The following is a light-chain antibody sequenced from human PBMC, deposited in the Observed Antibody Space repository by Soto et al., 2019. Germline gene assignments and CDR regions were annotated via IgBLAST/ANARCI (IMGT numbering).Light chain of an antibody. Sequence: QMTQSPPSLSASLGDRITITCRASQGINNYLAWFQQKPGKVPKLLIYTSSTLQSGVPSRFSGTRSGTDFTLTISSLQPEDVATYYCQNYNSAPYTFGQGTKLEIK. CDR3: QNYNSAPYT. CDR2: TSS. J-gene: IGKJ2*01. V-gene: IGKV1-27*01. CDR1: QGINNY.